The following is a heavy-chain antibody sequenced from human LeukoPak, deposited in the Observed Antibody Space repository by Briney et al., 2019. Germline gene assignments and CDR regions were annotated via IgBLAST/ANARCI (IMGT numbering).Heavy chain of an antibody. CDR3: ARDYTVALGTTTYFQH. Sequence: SVKVSCKASGYIFDIYAMIWVRQAPGQGLELMGWINTNTGIPTYAQGFTGRFVFSLDTSVSTAYLHISSLKTEDTAVYYCARDYTVALGTTTYFQHWGQGTLVTVSS. V-gene: IGHV7-4-1*02. D-gene: IGHD1-7*01. CDR1: GYIFDIYA. CDR2: INTNTGIP. J-gene: IGHJ1*01.